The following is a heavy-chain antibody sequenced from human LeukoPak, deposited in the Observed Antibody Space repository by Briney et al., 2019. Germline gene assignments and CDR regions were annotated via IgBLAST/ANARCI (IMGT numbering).Heavy chain of an antibody. Sequence: GESLKISCKGSGYSFTSYWIGWVRQMLGKGLEWMGIIYPGDSDTRYSPSFQGQVTISADKSISTAYLQWSSLKASDTAMYYCARLAYGDYVKGAFDIWGQGTMVTVSS. CDR1: GYSFTSYW. D-gene: IGHD4-17*01. V-gene: IGHV5-51*01. CDR2: IYPGDSDT. CDR3: ARLAYGDYVKGAFDI. J-gene: IGHJ3*02.